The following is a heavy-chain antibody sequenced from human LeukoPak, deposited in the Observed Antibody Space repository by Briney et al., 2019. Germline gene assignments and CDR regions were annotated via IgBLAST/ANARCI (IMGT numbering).Heavy chain of an antibody. J-gene: IGHJ3*02. CDR1: GGSISSSSYY. CDR2: IYYSGST. V-gene: IGHV4-39*01. Sequence: PSETLPLTCTVSGGSISSSSYYWGWIRQPPGKGLEWIGSIYYSGSTYYNPSLKSRVTISVDTSKNQFSLKLSSVTAADTAVYYCARHVRLTVLFDIWGQGTMVTVSS. D-gene: IGHD2-21*02. CDR3: ARHVRLTVLFDI.